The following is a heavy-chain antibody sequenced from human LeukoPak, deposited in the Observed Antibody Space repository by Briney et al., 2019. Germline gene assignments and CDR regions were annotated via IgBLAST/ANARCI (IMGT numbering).Heavy chain of an antibody. D-gene: IGHD3-10*01. CDR2: IIPIFGTA. V-gene: IGHV1-69*13. CDR1: GGTFSSYA. J-gene: IGHJ6*02. CDR3: ATRDMVRGVNYGMDV. Sequence: SVNVSCKASGGTFSSYAISWVRQAPGQGLEWMGGIIPIFGTANYAQKFQGRVTITADESTSTAYMELSSLRSEDTAVYYCATRDMVRGVNYGMDVWGQGTTVTVSS.